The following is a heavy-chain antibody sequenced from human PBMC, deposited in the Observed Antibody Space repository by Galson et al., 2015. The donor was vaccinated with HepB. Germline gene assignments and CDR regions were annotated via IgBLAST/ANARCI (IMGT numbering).Heavy chain of an antibody. D-gene: IGHD1-7*01. CDR2: IIPIFGKV. CDR3: ARDPHSRDWNYAGPSDYYYYGMDV. J-gene: IGHJ6*02. Sequence: SVKDSCKASGGTFSSYAISWVRQAPGQGLEWMGGIIPIFGKVNYVQKFQSRVTITADESTSTAYMELSSLRSEDTAVYYCARDPHSRDWNYAGPSDYYYYGMDVWGQGTTVTVSS. V-gene: IGHV1-69*13. CDR1: GGTFSSYA.